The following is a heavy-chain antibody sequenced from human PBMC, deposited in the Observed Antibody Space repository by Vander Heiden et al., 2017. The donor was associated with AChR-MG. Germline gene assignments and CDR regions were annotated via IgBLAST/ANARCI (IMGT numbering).Heavy chain of an antibody. D-gene: IGHD5-12*01. CDR2: ISDDGKTK. Sequence: QVQLVESGGGVVQPGRSLRLSCAASGFIFSTSAMHWVRQAPGKGLEWVAIISDDGKTKYYADAVKGRFTISRDNSKNTLYLQMNSLRPEDTAVYFCAKDLGGYGAFDIWGQGTIVTVSS. J-gene: IGHJ3*02. CDR1: GFIFSTSA. CDR3: AKDLGGYGAFDI. V-gene: IGHV3-30*18.